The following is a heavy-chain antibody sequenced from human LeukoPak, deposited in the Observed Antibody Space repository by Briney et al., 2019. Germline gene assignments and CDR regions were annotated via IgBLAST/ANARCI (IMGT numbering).Heavy chain of an antibody. V-gene: IGHV3-23*01. D-gene: IGHD3-9*01. Sequence: PGGSLRLSCAASGFTFSSYAVSWVYQAPGKGLEWVSAISGSGGSTYYADSVKGRFTISRDNSKNTLYLQMNSLRAEDTAVYYCASHGRGYYNRVDYWGQGTLVTVSS. CDR1: GFTFSSYA. CDR3: ASHGRGYYNRVDY. J-gene: IGHJ4*02. CDR2: ISGSGGST.